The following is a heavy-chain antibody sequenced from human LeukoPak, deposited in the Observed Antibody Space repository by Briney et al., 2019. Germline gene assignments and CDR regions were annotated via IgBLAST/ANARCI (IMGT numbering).Heavy chain of an antibody. V-gene: IGHV4-38-2*02. CDR2: IYHSGST. Sequence: PSETLSLTCTVSGYSISSGYYWGWIRQPPGKGLEWIGSIYHSGSTYYNPSLKSRVTISVDTSKNQFSLKLSSVTAADTAVYYCARDLGITMVPPHGSNWFDPWGQGTLVTVSS. CDR1: GYSISSGYY. J-gene: IGHJ5*02. CDR3: ARDLGITMVPPHGSNWFDP. D-gene: IGHD3-10*01.